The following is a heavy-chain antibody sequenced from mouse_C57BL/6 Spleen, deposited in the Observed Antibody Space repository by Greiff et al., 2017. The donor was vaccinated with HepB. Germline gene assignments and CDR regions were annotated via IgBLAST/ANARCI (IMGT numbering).Heavy chain of an antibody. CDR2: ISNGGGST. CDR1: GFTFSDYY. J-gene: IGHJ3*01. V-gene: IGHV5-12*01. CDR3: ASGGGPAY. Sequence: EVQLQQSGGGLVQPGGSLKLSCAASGFTFSDYYMYWVRQTPEKRLEWVAYISNGGGSTYYPDTVKGRFTISRDNAKNTLYLQMSRLKSEDTAMYYCASGGGPAYWGQGTLVTVSA.